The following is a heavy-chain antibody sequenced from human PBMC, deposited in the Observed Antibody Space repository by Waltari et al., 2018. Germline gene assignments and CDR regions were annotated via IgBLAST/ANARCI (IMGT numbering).Heavy chain of an antibody. CDR2: IYYSGST. V-gene: IGHV4-39*01. CDR1: GGSISSSSYY. Sequence: QQQLQESGPGLVKPSETLSLTCTVSGGSISSSSYYWGWIRQPPGKGLEWIGSIYYSGSTYYNPSLKSRVTISVDTSKNQFSLKLSSVTAADTAVYYCARQRWLQSHLSDWGQGTLVTVSS. J-gene: IGHJ4*02. CDR3: ARQRWLQSHLSD. D-gene: IGHD5-12*01.